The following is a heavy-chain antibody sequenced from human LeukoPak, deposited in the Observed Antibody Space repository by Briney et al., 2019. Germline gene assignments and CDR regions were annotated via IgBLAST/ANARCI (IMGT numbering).Heavy chain of an antibody. V-gene: IGHV4-34*01. D-gene: IGHD6-13*01. Sequence: PSETLSLTCAVYGGSFSGYYWSWIRQPPGKGLEWIGEINHSGSTNYNPSLKSRVTISVDTSKNQFSLKLSSVTAADTAVYYCARDRDSSSWSSRRVGDYFDYWGQGTLVTVSS. CDR3: ARDRDSSSWSSRRVGDYFDY. J-gene: IGHJ4*02. CDR1: GGSFSGYY. CDR2: INHSGST.